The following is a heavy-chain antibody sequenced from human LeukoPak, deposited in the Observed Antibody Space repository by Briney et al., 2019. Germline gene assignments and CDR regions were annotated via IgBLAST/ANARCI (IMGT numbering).Heavy chain of an antibody. CDR3: AQGRLGYSYGAFDH. D-gene: IGHD5-18*01. CDR1: GFTFSNYG. V-gene: IGHV3-33*06. J-gene: IGHJ4*02. Sequence: GGSLRLSCAASGFTFSNYGMHWVRQVPGKGLEWVAAIWFDGIRKYYADSVKGRLTISRDNSKNTLYLQMHSLRVEDTAVYYCAQGRLGYSYGAFDHWGQGTLVTVSS. CDR2: IWFDGIRK.